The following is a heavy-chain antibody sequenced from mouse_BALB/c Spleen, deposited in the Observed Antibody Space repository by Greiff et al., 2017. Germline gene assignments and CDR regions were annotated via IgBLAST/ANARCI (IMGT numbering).Heavy chain of an antibody. J-gene: IGHJ2*01. V-gene: IGHV1S81*02. D-gene: IGHD1-2*01. CDR3: ALLRPYYFDY. CDR2: INPSNGRT. Sequence: LVESGPELVKPGASVKMSCKASGYTFTSYWMHWVKQRPGQGLEWIGEINPSNGRTNYNEKFKSKATLTVDKSSSTAYMQLSSLTSEDSAVYYCALLRPYYFDYWGQGTTLTVSS. CDR1: GYTFTSYW.